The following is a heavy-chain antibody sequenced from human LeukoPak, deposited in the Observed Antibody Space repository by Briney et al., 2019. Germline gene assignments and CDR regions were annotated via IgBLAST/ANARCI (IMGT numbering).Heavy chain of an antibody. Sequence: GSLDPSFAASGFIFSNHAMSGVRRPPGRGLGGVSSLDTGGSTYYAASVKGRFTISRDNSKNTLSLQMNSLRAEDTAVYYCAKEGVDRHFALENWGQGTTVTVSS. CDR1: GFIFSNHA. CDR2: LDTGGST. CDR3: AKEGVDRHFALEN. V-gene: IGHV3-23*01. J-gene: IGHJ3*01. D-gene: IGHD3-3*01.